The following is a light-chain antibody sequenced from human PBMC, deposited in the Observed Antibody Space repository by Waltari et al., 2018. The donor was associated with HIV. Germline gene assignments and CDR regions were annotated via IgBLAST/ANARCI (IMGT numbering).Light chain of an antibody. CDR2: MLS. J-gene: IGLJ1*01. CDR3: SSYSTITSLYV. Sequence: QSALAQPASVSGSPGQSITISCAGAVVASGPAIYVSWYQPPPGRAPRLILYMLSRRPSGVSDRCSGSSSGMSATLTISGLQSDDEAHYYCSSYSTITSLYVFGTGTRVTVL. V-gene: IGLV2-14*01. CDR1: VVASGPAIY.